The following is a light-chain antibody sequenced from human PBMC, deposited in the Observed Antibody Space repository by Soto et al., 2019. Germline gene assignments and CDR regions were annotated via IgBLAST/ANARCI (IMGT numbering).Light chain of an antibody. CDR1: SSNIGNNY. CDR2: DND. V-gene: IGLV1-51*01. CDR3: GAWDSGLSARL. Sequence: QTVVTQPPSVSAAPGQKVTISCSGSSSNIGNNYVSWYQQFPGTAPKLLIYDNDQRPSGIPDRFSGSKTGTSATLAITGLQTGDEADYYCGAWDSGLSARLFGGGTKLTVL. J-gene: IGLJ2*01.